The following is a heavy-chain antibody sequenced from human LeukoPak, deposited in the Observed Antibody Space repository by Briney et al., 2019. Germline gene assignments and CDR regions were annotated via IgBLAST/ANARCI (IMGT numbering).Heavy chain of an antibody. J-gene: IGHJ3*01. V-gene: IGHV4-59*11. Sequence: SETLSLTCTVSGGSFSSHYWSWIRQPPGKGLEWIGYISYIGSTNYNPSLKSRLTISVDTTKNQFSQKLSSVTAADAAVYYGAREPSAVSKGLDNWGQGTMVTVSS. D-gene: IGHD5/OR15-5a*01. CDR3: AREPSAVSKGLDN. CDR2: ISYIGST. CDR1: GGSFSSHY.